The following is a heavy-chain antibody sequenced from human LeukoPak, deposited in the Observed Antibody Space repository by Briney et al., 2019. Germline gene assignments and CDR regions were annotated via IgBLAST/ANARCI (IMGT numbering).Heavy chain of an antibody. CDR2: ISYDGSNK. CDR3: ARAPLGATIGPSDY. CDR1: GFTFSSYA. D-gene: IGHD5-12*01. J-gene: IGHJ4*02. Sequence: PGGSLRLSCAASGFTFSSYAMHWVRQAPGKGLEWLAVISYDGSNKYYADSVKGRFTISRDNSKNTLYLQMNSLRAEDTAVYYCARAPLGATIGPSDYWGQGTLVTVSS. V-gene: IGHV3-30*04.